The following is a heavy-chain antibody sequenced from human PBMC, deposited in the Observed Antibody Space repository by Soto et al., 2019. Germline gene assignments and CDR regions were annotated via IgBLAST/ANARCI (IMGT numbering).Heavy chain of an antibody. CDR3: ARDVGGTADGTYYFEHWY. D-gene: IGHD1-26*01. V-gene: IGHV3-21*01. CDR2: ITSGSKNV. CDR1: GFTFTDYA. J-gene: IGHJ4*02. Sequence: PGGSLRLSCAASGFTFTDYAMNWVRQAPGKGLEWVSSITSGSKNVYYADSVKGRFTISRDNAKNSLYLQVNSLRAEDTAVYYCARDVGGTADGTYYFEHWYWGQGTLVTVSS.